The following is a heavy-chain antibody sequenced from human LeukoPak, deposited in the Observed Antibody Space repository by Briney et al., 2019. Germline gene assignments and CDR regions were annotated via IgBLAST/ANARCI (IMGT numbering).Heavy chain of an antibody. V-gene: IGHV3-23*01. CDR3: AKGCNIVVVPAAVDY. Sequence: PGGSLRLSCAASGFTFSSYAMSWVRQAPGKGLEWVSAISGSGGSTYYADSVKGRFTISRDNSKNTLYLQMNSLRAEDTAVYYCAKGCNIVVVPAAVDYWGQGTLDTVSS. D-gene: IGHD2-2*01. J-gene: IGHJ4*02. CDR1: GFTFSSYA. CDR2: ISGSGGST.